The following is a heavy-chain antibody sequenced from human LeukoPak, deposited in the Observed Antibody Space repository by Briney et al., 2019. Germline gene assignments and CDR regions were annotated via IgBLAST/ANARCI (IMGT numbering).Heavy chain of an antibody. CDR3: TTGDLVGATESDY. CDR1: GFTFSNAW. J-gene: IGHJ4*02. V-gene: IGHV3-15*01. CDR2: IKSKTDGGTT. D-gene: IGHD1-26*01. Sequence: PGGSLRLSCTPSGFTFSNAWMSWVRQAPGKGMEWVGRIKSKTDGGTTDYAAPVKGRFTISRDDSKNTLYLQMNSLKTEDTAVYYCTTGDLVGATESDYWGQGTLVTVSS.